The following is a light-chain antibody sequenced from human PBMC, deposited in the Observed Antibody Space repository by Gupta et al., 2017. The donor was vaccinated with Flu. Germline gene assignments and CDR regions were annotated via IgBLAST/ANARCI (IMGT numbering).Light chain of an antibody. J-gene: IGKJ2*03. CDR2: WAS. CDR3: QQEDNALYS. CDR1: QSGLYSSNNKNY. V-gene: IGKV4-1*01. Sequence: SLGERATINCKSSQSGLYSSNNKNYLAWYQQKPGQPPKLLIYWASTRESGVPDRFGGSGSGTDFTLTISSLQAEDVAVYYCQQEDNALYSFGQGTKLEIK.